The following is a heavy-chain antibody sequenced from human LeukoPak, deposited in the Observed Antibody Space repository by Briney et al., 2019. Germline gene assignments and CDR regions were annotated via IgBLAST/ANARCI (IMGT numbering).Heavy chain of an antibody. D-gene: IGHD6-6*01. CDR2: IYTSGST. V-gene: IGHV4-4*07. Sequence: SETLSLTCTVSGGSISSFYWSWIRQPAGKGLEWIGRIYTSGSTNYNPSLNSRVTMSVDTSKNQFSLKLSSVTAADTAVYYCARRGAARFVDYWGQGTLVTVSS. CDR3: ARRGAARFVDY. CDR1: GGSISSFY. J-gene: IGHJ4*02.